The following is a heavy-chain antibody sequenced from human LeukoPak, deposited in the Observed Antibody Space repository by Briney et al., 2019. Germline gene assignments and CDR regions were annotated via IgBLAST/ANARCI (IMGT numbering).Heavy chain of an antibody. Sequence: GGSLRLSCAASGFTFSSYEMNWVRQAPGKGLEWVSSISSSSYIYYADSVKGRFTISRDNAKNSLYLQMNSLRAEDTAVYYCARIVTYYYDSSGYSDYWGQGTLVTVSS. D-gene: IGHD3-22*01. J-gene: IGHJ4*02. CDR1: GFTFSSYE. CDR2: ISSSSYI. CDR3: ARIVTYYYDSSGYSDY. V-gene: IGHV3-21*01.